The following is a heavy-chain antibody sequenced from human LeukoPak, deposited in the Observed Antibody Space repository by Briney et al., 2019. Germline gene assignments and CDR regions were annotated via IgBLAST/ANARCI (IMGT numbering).Heavy chain of an antibody. CDR3: VRAVVGATDY. CDR1: GFTFSSHW. CDR2: INPDGSST. J-gene: IGHJ4*02. Sequence: GGSLRLSCAASGFTFSSHWMRWVRQAPGKGLVWLSRINPDGSSTTYGDSVKGRFTISRDNAKNTLYLQMNSLRVEDTAVYYCVRAVVGATDYWGQGTLVTVSS. D-gene: IGHD1-26*01. V-gene: IGHV3-74*03.